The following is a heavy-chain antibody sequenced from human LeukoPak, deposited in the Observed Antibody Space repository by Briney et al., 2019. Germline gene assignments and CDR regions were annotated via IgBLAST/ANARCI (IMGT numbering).Heavy chain of an antibody. Sequence: PGGSLRLSCAASGFTFSDYYMSWIRQAPGKGLEWVSYISSSGSTIYYADSVMGRFTISRDNAKNSLYLQMNSLRAEDTAVYYCARGAFSPFKDTAMVISDYWGQGTLVTVSS. CDR2: ISSSGSTI. J-gene: IGHJ4*02. V-gene: IGHV3-11*01. D-gene: IGHD5-18*01. CDR1: GFTFSDYY. CDR3: ARGAFSPFKDTAMVISDY.